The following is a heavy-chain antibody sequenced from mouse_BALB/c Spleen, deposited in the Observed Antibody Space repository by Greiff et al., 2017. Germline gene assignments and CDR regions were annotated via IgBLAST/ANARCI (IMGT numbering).Heavy chain of an antibody. V-gene: IGHV10-1*02. D-gene: IGHD2-14*01. CDR3: VRHSYYRYDGYAMDY. CDR2: IRSKSNNYAT. CDR1: GFTFNTYA. Sequence: EVQRVESGGGLVQPKGSLKLSCAASGFTFNTYAMNWVRQAPGKGLEWVARIRSKSNNYATYYADSVKDRFTISRDDSQSMLYLQMNNLKTEDTAMYYCVRHSYYRYDGYAMDYWGQGTSVTVSS. J-gene: IGHJ4*01.